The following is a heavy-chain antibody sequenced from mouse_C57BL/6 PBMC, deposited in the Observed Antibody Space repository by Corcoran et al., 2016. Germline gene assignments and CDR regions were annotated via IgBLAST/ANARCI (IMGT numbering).Heavy chain of an antibody. CDR2: INPNNGGT. V-gene: IGHV1-18*01. CDR3: ARGGFVY. CDR1: GYTFTDYN. Sequence: EVQLQQSGPELVKPGASVKIPCKASGYTFTDYNMDWVKQSHGKSLEWIGDINPNNGGTIYNQKFKGKATLTVDKSSNTAYMEHRSLTSEDTAIYYCARGGFVYWGQGTLVTVSA. J-gene: IGHJ3*01.